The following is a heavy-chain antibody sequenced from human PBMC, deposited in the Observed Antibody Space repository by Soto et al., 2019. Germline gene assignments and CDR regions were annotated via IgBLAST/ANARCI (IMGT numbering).Heavy chain of an antibody. CDR2: IYYSGST. Sequence: SEDLSLTCTVSGASISSSSYYWGWIRQPPGKGLEWIGSIYYSGSTYYNPSLKSRVTISVDTSKNQFSLKLSSVTAADTALYYCARLNAGTTYSYFRKDVLFQGTSVT. V-gene: IGHV4-39*01. J-gene: IGHJ6*02. D-gene: IGHD1-7*01. CDR3: ARLNAGTTYSYFRKDV. CDR1: GASISSSSYY.